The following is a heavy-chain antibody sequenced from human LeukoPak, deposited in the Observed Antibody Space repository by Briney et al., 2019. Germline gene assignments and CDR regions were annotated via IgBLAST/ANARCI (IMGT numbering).Heavy chain of an antibody. J-gene: IGHJ4*02. CDR2: ISSRSATI. CDR3: AKDLFGNSPREGY. CDR1: GFTFSSYS. V-gene: IGHV3-48*01. Sequence: GGSLRLSCAASGFTFSSYSMNWVRQAPGKGLEWVSYISSRSATIYYADSVKGRFTISRDNAKNSLYLQMNSLRAEDTAVYYCAKDLFGNSPREGYWGQGTLVTVSS. D-gene: IGHD4-23*01.